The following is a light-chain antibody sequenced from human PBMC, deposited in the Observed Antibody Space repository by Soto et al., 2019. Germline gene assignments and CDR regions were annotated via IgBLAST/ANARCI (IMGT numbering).Light chain of an antibody. Sequence: EVVLTQSPATLSLSPGERASLSCRASQSVSTNLAWYQQKPGQAPSLLIYGASTRATGIPARFSGSGSATEFTLTISSLQSEDFAVYYCQQYNDWPPWTFGQGTKVKIK. CDR2: GAS. CDR3: QQYNDWPPWT. J-gene: IGKJ1*01. CDR1: QSVSTN. V-gene: IGKV3D-15*01.